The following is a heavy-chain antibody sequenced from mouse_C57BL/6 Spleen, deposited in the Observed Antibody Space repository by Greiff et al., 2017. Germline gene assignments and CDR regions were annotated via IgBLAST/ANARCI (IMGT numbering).Heavy chain of an antibody. D-gene: IGHD2-5*01. CDR2: INPSNGGT. CDR3: ARSGAYYSNYVGFAY. CDR1: GYTFTSYW. J-gene: IGHJ3*01. Sequence: QVQLQQPGTELVKPGASVKLSCKASGYTFTSYWMHWVKQRPGQGLEWIGNINPSNGGTNYNEKFKSKATLTVAKSSSTAYMQLSSLTSEDSAVYYCARSGAYYSNYVGFAYWGQGTLVTVSA. V-gene: IGHV1-53*01.